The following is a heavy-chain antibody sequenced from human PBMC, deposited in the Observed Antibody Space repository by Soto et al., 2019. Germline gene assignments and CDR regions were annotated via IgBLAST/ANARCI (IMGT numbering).Heavy chain of an antibody. V-gene: IGHV4-39*01. CDR1: GGSISSSSYH. Sequence: QLQLQESGPGLVKPSETLSLTCTVSGGSISSSSYHWGWIRQPPGKGLEWIGSIYYSGSTYYNPSRKSRVTISVDTSKNQFSLKLSSVTAADTAVYYCATSNWFDPWGQGTLVTVSS. CDR2: IYYSGST. J-gene: IGHJ5*02. CDR3: ATSNWFDP.